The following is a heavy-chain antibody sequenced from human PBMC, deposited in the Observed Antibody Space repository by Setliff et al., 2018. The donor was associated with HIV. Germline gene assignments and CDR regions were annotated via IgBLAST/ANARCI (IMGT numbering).Heavy chain of an antibody. Sequence: SETLSLTCAVYGGSFSGSYWSWIRQPPGKGLEWIGEINQSGSTNYNPSLKSRVTTSVDTSKNQFSLKLSSVTAADTAVYYCARSSLYCSGGSCHLTWFDPWGQGVKVTVSS. V-gene: IGHV4-34*01. D-gene: IGHD2-15*01. CDR2: INQSGST. CDR3: ARSSLYCSGGSCHLTWFDP. CDR1: GGSFSGSY. J-gene: IGHJ5*02.